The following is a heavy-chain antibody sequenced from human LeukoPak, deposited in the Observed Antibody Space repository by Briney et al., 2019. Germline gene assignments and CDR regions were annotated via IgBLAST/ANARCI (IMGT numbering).Heavy chain of an antibody. CDR2: ISSSSSYI. J-gene: IGHJ4*02. D-gene: IGHD2-8*01. CDR1: GFTFSSHT. Sequence: GGPLRLSCAASGFTFSSHTMNWVRQAPGKGLEWVSSISSSSSYISYADSVKGRFTISRDNAKNSLSLQMNSLRAEDTAVYYCAREGIVLMVYHFDYWGQGTLVTVSS. V-gene: IGHV3-21*01. CDR3: AREGIVLMVYHFDY.